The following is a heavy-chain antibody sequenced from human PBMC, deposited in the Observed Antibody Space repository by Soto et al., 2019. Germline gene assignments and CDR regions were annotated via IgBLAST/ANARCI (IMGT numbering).Heavy chain of an antibody. CDR2: INPSGGST. CDR3: AREVAVLVPAAIYYFDY. J-gene: IGHJ4*02. Sequence: ASVKVSCKASGYTLTSYYMHWVRQAPGQGLEWMGIINPSGGSTSYAQKFQGRVTMTRDTSTSTVYMELSSLRSEDTAVYYCAREVAVLVPAAIYYFDYWGQGTPVTV. D-gene: IGHD2-2*02. CDR1: GYTLTSYY. V-gene: IGHV1-46*01.